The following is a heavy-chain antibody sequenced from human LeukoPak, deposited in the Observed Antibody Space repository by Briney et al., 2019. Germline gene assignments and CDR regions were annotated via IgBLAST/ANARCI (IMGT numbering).Heavy chain of an antibody. Sequence: PGRSLTLLCAASGFIFSSYGMHWVRQAPGRGLEWVAVIWGVGSEKYHPAPVKGRFTTSRDISKNTLYLQMNSLRAEDTAVYYCARGSGGDDKDFQHWGQGTLVTVSS. CDR2: IWGVGSEK. CDR3: ARGSGGDDKDFQH. J-gene: IGHJ1*01. V-gene: IGHV3-33*01. CDR1: GFIFSSYG. D-gene: IGHD2-21*02.